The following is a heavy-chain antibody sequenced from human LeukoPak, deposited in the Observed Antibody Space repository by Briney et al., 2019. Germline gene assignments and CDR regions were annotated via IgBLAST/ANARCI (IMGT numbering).Heavy chain of an antibody. J-gene: IGHJ4*02. CDR2: IYPGDSDV. D-gene: IGHD6-13*01. CDR3: ARQGYNSTWDRYLAY. V-gene: IGHV5-51*01. Sequence: GESLQISCKGSGYNFSNYWIGWGRPVPGKGLEWMGIIYPGDSDVRYSPSFQGQVTISADKSISTAYLQWSSLQASDTAMYYCARQGYNSTWDRYLAYWGQGTQVTVSS. CDR1: GYNFSNYW.